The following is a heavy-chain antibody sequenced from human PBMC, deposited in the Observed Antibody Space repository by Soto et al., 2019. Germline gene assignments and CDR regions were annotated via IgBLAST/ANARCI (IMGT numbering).Heavy chain of an antibody. CDR3: ARGGRFLEWLLLGYYMDV. D-gene: IGHD3-3*01. J-gene: IGHJ6*03. CDR2: INAGNGNT. Sequence: ASVKVSCKASGYTFTSYAMHWVRQAPGQRLEWMGWINAGNGNTKYSQKFQGRVTITRDTSASTAYMELSSLRSEDTAVYYCARGGRFLEWLLLGYYMDVWGKGTTVTVSS. CDR1: GYTFTSYA. V-gene: IGHV1-3*01.